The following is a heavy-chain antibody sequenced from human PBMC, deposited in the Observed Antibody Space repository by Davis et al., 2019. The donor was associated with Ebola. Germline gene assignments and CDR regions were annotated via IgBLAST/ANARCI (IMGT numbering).Heavy chain of an antibody. Sequence: GESLKISCAASGFTFSSYWMHWVRQAPGKGLVWVSRINSDGSSTSYADSVKGRFTISRDNAKNTLYLQMNSLRAEDTAVYYCARASGYYYPFDYWGQGTLVTVSS. CDR1: GFTFSSYW. V-gene: IGHV3-74*01. J-gene: IGHJ4*02. D-gene: IGHD3-22*01. CDR3: ARASGYYYPFDY. CDR2: INSDGSST.